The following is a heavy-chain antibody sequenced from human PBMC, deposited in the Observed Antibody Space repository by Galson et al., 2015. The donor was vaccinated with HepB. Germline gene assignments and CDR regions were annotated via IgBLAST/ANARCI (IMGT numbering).Heavy chain of an antibody. Sequence: SVKVSCKASGGAFSTYGISWVRQAPGQGLEWMGGIIPIFNSANSAQRFQGRLTITADKATSTAYMELRSLRFEDTAVYYCVRSPGDCTNGVCNRGPHYWGQGTLVTVSS. J-gene: IGHJ4*02. CDR1: GGAFSTYG. V-gene: IGHV1-69*06. CDR2: IIPIFNSA. CDR3: VRSPGDCTNGVCNRGPHY. D-gene: IGHD2-8*01.